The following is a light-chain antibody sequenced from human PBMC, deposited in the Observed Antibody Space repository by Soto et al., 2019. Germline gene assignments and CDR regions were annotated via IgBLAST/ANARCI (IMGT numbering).Light chain of an antibody. V-gene: IGKV3-15*01. CDR2: GAS. J-gene: IGKJ4*01. CDR3: QQYGSSPFT. CDR1: QSVYNN. Sequence: EIVMTQSPATLSVSPGERATLSCRASQSVYNNLAWYQQKPGQAPRLLIYGASTRATGIPARFSGSGSGTEFTLTISSLQSGDFAVYYCQQYGSSPFTFGGGTKVDIK.